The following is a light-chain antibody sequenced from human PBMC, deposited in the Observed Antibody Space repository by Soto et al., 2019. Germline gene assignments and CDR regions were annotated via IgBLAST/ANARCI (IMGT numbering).Light chain of an antibody. CDR3: QQYRTYPYT. CDR1: QSISSW. CDR2: ESS. V-gene: IGKV1-5*01. J-gene: IGKJ2*01. Sequence: DIQMTQSPSTLSASVGDRVTITCRASQSISSWLAWYQQKPGKAPQLLIYESSTLESGVPSSFRGSGSGRECTLTITSLQPADFATYECQQYRTYPYTFGEGTTLES.